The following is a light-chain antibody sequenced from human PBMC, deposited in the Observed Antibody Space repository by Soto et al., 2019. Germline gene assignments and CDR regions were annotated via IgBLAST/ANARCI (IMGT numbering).Light chain of an antibody. Sequence: QSALTQPASVSGSPGQSITISCTGTSSDVGGYNYVSWYQQHPGKAPKVMIYEVTNRPSGIPERFSGSNSGNTATLTISGTQAMDEADYYCQAWDSSTYVVFGGGTKLTVL. J-gene: IGLJ2*01. CDR1: SSDVGGYNY. CDR3: QAWDSSTYVV. V-gene: IGLV2-14*01. CDR2: EVT.